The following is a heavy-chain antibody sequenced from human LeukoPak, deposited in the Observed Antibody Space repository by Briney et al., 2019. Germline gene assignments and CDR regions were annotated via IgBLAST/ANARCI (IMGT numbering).Heavy chain of an antibody. CDR2: INHSGST. CDR1: GGSFSGYY. J-gene: IGHJ4*02. V-gene: IGHV4-34*01. CDR3: ARGRGYCSGGSCYSRTLFDY. D-gene: IGHD2-15*01. Sequence: SETLSLTCAVYGGSFSGYYWSWIRQPPGKGQEWIGEINHSGSTNYNPSLKSRVTISVDTSKNQFSLKLSSVTAADTAVYYCARGRGYCSGGSCYSRTLFDYWGQGTLVTVSS.